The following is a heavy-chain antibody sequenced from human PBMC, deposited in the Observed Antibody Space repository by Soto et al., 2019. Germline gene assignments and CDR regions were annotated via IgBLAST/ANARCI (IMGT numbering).Heavy chain of an antibody. Sequence: GGSLRLSCAASGFTFSSSWMSWVRHAPGKGLEWVANIKQDGSEKYYVDSVKGRFTISRDNAKNSLYLQMNSLRAQDTAVYYCARDRKTPYSSGGPIIDYSGMDVWGQGSTVSV. J-gene: IGHJ6*02. CDR2: IKQDGSEK. V-gene: IGHV3-7*05. D-gene: IGHD6-25*01. CDR3: ARDRKTPYSSGGPIIDYSGMDV. CDR1: GFTFSSSW.